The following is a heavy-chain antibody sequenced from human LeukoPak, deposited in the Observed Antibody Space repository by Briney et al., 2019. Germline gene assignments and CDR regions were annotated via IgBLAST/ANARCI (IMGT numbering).Heavy chain of an antibody. Sequence: GGSLRLSCAASGFTFDDYAMHWVRQAPGKGLEWVSGISWNSGSIGYADSVKGRFTIPRDNAKNSLYLQMNSLRAEDTALYYCAKDVYYYGSWSLDYWGQGTLVTVSS. CDR3: AKDVYYYGSWSLDY. V-gene: IGHV3-9*01. D-gene: IGHD3-10*01. CDR1: GFTFDDYA. CDR2: ISWNSGSI. J-gene: IGHJ4*02.